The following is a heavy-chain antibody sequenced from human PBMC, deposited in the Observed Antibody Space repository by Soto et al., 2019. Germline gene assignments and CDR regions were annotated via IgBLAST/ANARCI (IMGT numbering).Heavy chain of an antibody. D-gene: IGHD3-10*01. J-gene: IGHJ6*02. V-gene: IGHV4-34*01. CDR3: ARLIFWFGALDV. CDR1: GGSFSGYY. Sequence: PSETLSLTCAVYGGSFSGYYWSWIRQPPGKGLEWIGEINNSGSTNYNPSLKSRVTISADKSISTAYLQWSSLKASDTVMYYCARLIFWFGALDVWGQGTTVTVSS. CDR2: INNSGST.